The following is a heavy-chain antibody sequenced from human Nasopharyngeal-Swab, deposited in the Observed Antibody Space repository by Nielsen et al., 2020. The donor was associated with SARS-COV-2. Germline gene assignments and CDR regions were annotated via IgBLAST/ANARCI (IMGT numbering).Heavy chain of an antibody. CDR1: GFTFSNAW. Sequence: GGSLRLSCAASGFTFSNAWMSWVRQAPGKGLEWVGRIKSKTDGGTTDYAAPVKGRFTISRDDSKNTLYLQMNSLKTEDTAVYYCTTLPQWLESALFDYWGQGTLVTVSS. V-gene: IGHV3-15*01. CDR2: IKSKTDGGTT. J-gene: IGHJ4*02. D-gene: IGHD6-19*01. CDR3: TTLPQWLESALFDY.